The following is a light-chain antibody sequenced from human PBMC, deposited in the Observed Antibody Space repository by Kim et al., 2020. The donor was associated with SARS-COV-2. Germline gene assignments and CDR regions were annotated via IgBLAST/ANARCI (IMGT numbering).Light chain of an antibody. V-gene: IGLV6-57*03. Sequence: GKPVTTPCTRNGGSIDVNYAQWYQHRPGGVPTTVIYEDDQRPSGVSDRFSGSIDNSPNSASLTISGLRTEDEADYYCQSYNRDNVLFGGGTQLTVL. CDR3: QSYNRDNVL. CDR1: GGSIDVNY. J-gene: IGLJ2*01. CDR2: EDD.